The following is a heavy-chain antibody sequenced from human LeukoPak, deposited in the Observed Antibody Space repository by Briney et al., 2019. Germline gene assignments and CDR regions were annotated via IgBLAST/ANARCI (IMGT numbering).Heavy chain of an antibody. D-gene: IGHD6-13*01. CDR2: IWFDGSNK. Sequence: PGGSLRLSCSASGFTFSNYPMHWVRQAPGKGLEWVAVIWFDGSNKYYADSVEGRFTVSRDNSKYTVNLQMNSLRAEDTAVYYCARDLGITADGNYFDYWGQGTLVTVSS. CDR1: GFTFSNYP. J-gene: IGHJ4*02. V-gene: IGHV3-33*08. CDR3: ARDLGITADGNYFDY.